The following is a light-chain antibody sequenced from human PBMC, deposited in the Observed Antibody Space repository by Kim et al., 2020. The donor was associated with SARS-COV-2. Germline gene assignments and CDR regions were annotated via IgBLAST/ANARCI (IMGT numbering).Light chain of an antibody. CDR1: SLRSYY. CDR3: NSRDSSGNHLV. V-gene: IGLV3-19*01. CDR2: GKN. J-gene: IGLJ3*02. Sequence: SSELTQEPAVSVALGQTVRITCQGDSLRSYYASWYQQKPGQAPVLVIYGKNNRPSGIPDRFSGSSPGNTASLTITGAQAEDEADYYCNSRDSSGNHLVFG.